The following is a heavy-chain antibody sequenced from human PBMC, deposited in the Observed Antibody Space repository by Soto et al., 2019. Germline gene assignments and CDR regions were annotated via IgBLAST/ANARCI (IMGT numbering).Heavy chain of an antibody. J-gene: IGHJ5*02. Sequence: ASVKVSCKASGYTFTSYGISWVRQAPGQGLEWMVWISAYNGNTNYAQKLQGRATMTTDTSTSTAYMELRSLRSDDTAVYYCARRAVAGTVWFDPWGQGTLVTVS. D-gene: IGHD6-19*01. CDR2: ISAYNGNT. CDR3: ARRAVAGTVWFDP. CDR1: GYTFTSYG. V-gene: IGHV1-18*04.